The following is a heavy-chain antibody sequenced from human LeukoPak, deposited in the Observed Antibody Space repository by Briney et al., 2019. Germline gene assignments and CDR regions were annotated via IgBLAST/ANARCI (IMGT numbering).Heavy chain of an antibody. CDR3: ASAAVYGDPTNPYFDY. V-gene: IGHV1-24*01. Sequence: ASVKVSCKVSGYTLTELSMHWVRQAPGKGLEWMGGFDPEDGETIYAQKFQGRVTMTEDTSTDTAYMELSSLRSEDTAVYYCASAAVYGDPTNPYFDYWGQGTLVTVSS. CDR1: GYTLTELS. J-gene: IGHJ4*02. D-gene: IGHD4-17*01. CDR2: FDPEDGET.